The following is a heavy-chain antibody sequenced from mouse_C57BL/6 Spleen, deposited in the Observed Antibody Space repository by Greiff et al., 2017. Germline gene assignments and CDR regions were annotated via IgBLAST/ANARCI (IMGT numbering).Heavy chain of an antibody. V-gene: IGHV3-6*01. J-gene: IGHJ1*03. CDR3: AREGLDWYFDV. Sequence: EVQVVESGPGLVKPSQSLSLTCSVTGYSITSGYYWNWIRQFPGNKLEWMGYISYDGSNNYNTSLKNRISITRDTSKNQFFLKLNSVTTEDTATYYCAREGLDWYFDVWGTGTTVTVSS. D-gene: IGHD3-3*01. CDR1: GYSITSGYY. CDR2: ISYDGSN.